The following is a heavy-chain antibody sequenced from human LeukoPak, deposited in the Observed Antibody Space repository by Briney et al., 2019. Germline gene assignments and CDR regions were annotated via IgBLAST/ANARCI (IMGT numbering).Heavy chain of an antibody. Sequence: SETLSLTCTVSGGSISSYYWSWIRQPPGKGLEWIGYIYYSGSTNYNPSLKSRVTISVDTSKNQFSLKLSSVTAADTAVYYCARRAVSHFDYWGQGTLVTVSS. CDR1: GGSISSYY. V-gene: IGHV4-59*01. J-gene: IGHJ4*02. D-gene: IGHD3-16*01. CDR2: IYYSGST. CDR3: ARRAVSHFDY.